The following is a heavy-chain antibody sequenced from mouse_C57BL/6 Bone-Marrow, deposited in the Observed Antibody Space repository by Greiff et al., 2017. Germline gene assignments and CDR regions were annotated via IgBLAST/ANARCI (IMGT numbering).Heavy chain of an antibody. Sequence: VMLVESGGGLVKPGGSLKLSCAASGFTFSSYTMSWVRQTPEKRLQWVAAISGGGGNTYYPASVKGRFTISRDNDKNILYLQMSSLRSEDTALYYCSRQVTTVLATKYFDVWGTGTTVTVAS. CDR2: ISGGGGNT. D-gene: IGHD1-1*01. J-gene: IGHJ1*03. CDR1: GFTFSSYT. CDR3: SRQVTTVLATKYFDV. V-gene: IGHV5-9*01.